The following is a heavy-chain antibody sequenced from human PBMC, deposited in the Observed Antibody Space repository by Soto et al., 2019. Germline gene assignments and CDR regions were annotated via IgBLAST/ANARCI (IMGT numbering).Heavy chain of an antibody. J-gene: IGHJ4*02. CDR1: GGSIGSSSYY. Sequence: SETLSLTCSVSGGSIGSSSYYFGWIRQPPGKGLEWIGSLYYTGTTYYNSSLKSRVTISADKSQNQFSLRLSSVTAADTAVYYCARAQYSSSWAAFDYWGQGTLVTVSS. CDR2: LYYTGTT. CDR3: ARAQYSSSWAAFDY. V-gene: IGHV4-39*01. D-gene: IGHD6-13*01.